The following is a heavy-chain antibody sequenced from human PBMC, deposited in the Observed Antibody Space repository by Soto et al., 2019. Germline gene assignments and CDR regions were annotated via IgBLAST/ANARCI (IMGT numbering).Heavy chain of an antibody. Sequence: GGSLRLSCAASGFTFSSYSMNWVRQAPGKGLEWVSSISSSSSYIYYADSVKGRFTISRDNAKNSLYLQMSSLRAEDTAVYYCARDASLRLGIGAFDIWGQGTMVTVSS. CDR2: ISSSSSYI. CDR1: GFTFSSYS. J-gene: IGHJ3*02. D-gene: IGHD3-16*01. V-gene: IGHV3-21*01. CDR3: ARDASLRLGIGAFDI.